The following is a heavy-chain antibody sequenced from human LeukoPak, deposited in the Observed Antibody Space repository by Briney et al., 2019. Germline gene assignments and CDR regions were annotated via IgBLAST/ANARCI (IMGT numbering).Heavy chain of an antibody. Sequence: PSQTLSLTCTVSGGSISSGGYYWSWIRQPPGKGLEWIGYIYYSGSTNYNPSLKSRVTISVDTSKNQFSLKLSSVTAADTAVYYCARGRAVGYYYMDVWGKGTTVTVSS. CDR2: IYYSGST. V-gene: IGHV4-61*08. D-gene: IGHD1-26*01. CDR3: ARGRAVGYYYMDV. J-gene: IGHJ6*03. CDR1: GGSISSGGYY.